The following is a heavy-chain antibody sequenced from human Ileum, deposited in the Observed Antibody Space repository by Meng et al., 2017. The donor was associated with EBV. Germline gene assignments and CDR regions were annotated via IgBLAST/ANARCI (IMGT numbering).Heavy chain of an antibody. Sequence: QVQLVQSGAAGKKPGASWKVSCKASGYTFTNYYMHWVRQAPGQGLEWMGIINTSVGYTSHAQKFQGRVTMTRDTSTSTVHMEVSSLRSADTAVYYCARASRVLGGFDYWGQGTLVTVSS. D-gene: IGHD3-16*01. CDR2: INTSVGYT. CDR3: ARASRVLGGFDY. CDR1: GYTFTNYY. V-gene: IGHV1-46*01. J-gene: IGHJ4*02.